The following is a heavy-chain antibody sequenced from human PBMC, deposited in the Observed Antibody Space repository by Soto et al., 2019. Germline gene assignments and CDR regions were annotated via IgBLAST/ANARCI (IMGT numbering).Heavy chain of an antibody. J-gene: IGHJ4*02. CDR1: GFTFSSYG. CDR3: ARSTIWENSDDSSGSYGPSDY. CDR2: IWYDGSNK. Sequence: PGGSLRLSCAASGFTFSSYGMHWVRQAPGKGLEWVAVIWYDGSNKYYADSVKGRFTISRDNSKNTLYLQMNSLRAEDTAVYYCARSTIWENSDDSSGSYGPSDYWGQGTLVTVSS. D-gene: IGHD3-22*01. V-gene: IGHV3-33*01.